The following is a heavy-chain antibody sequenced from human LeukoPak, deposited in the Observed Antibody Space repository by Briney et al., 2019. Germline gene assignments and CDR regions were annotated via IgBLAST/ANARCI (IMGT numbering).Heavy chain of an antibody. V-gene: IGHV3-30-3*01. D-gene: IGHD1-20*01. J-gene: IGHJ3*02. CDR1: GFTFSTYT. CDR3: ARLTGYGAFDI. Sequence: GGSLRLSCAASGFTFSTYTMHWVRQAPGKGLEWVTFISYDGGKKYNADSVKGRFTISRDNSKNTLYLQMNSLRAEDTAVYYCARLTGYGAFDIWGQGTMVTVSS. CDR2: ISYDGGKK.